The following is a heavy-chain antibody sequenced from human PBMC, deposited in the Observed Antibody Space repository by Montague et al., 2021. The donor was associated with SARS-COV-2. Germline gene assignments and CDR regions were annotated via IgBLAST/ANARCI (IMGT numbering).Heavy chain of an antibody. D-gene: IGHD2/OR15-2a*01. Sequence: VKPTQTLTLTCTFSGFSLSSSGVGVGWLRQPPGKAPEWLALIYWDDDTRYSPPLKSRLTVTKGTSKNQVVLTLTNMDTVDTATYFCAHIRRMYYFDDWGQGTLVTVSS. CDR2: IYWDDDT. J-gene: IGHJ4*02. CDR1: GFSLSSSGVG. V-gene: IGHV2-5*02. CDR3: AHIRRMYYFDD.